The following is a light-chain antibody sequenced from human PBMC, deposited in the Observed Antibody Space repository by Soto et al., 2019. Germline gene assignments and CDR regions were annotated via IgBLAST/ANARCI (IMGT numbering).Light chain of an antibody. Sequence: EVVMTQAPGTLSLSAGERATLSCRASQNFDSNYLAWYQQKPGQAPRIIIFGASGRATGIPDRFSGSGSGTDFTLTISRLEPEDFAVYYCQQYGSLSWTFGQRTKVDNK. J-gene: IGKJ1*01. CDR1: QNFDSNY. V-gene: IGKV3-20*01. CDR3: QQYGSLSWT. CDR2: GAS.